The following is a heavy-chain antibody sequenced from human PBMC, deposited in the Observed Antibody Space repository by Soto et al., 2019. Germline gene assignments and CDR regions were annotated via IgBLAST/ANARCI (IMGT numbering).Heavy chain of an antibody. Sequence: QVQLVESGGGVVQPGRSLRLSCAASGFTFSSYGMHWVRQAPGKGLEWVAVISYDGSNKYYADSVKGRFTISRDNSKNTLYLRMNSLRAEDTAVYYCAKDLYQYSSSDSGMDVWGQGTTVTVSS. CDR1: GFTFSSYG. CDR3: AKDLYQYSSSDSGMDV. J-gene: IGHJ6*02. V-gene: IGHV3-30*18. CDR2: ISYDGSNK. D-gene: IGHD6-6*01.